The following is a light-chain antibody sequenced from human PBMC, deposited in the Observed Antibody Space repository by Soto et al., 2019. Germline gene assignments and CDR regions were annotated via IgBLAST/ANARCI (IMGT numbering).Light chain of an antibody. CDR3: QKYNSAPWT. J-gene: IGKJ1*01. V-gene: IGKV1-27*01. Sequence: DIQMTQSPSSLSASVRDRVTITCRASQGITNYLAWYQQKPGKVPKLLIYAASTLQSGVPSRFSGSGAGTDFTLTISSLQPEDVATYYCQKYNSAPWTFGQGTKVEIK. CDR1: QGITNY. CDR2: AAS.